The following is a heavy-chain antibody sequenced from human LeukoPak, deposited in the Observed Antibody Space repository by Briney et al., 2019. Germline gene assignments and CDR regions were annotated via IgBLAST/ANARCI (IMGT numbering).Heavy chain of an antibody. J-gene: IGHJ3*02. CDR3: AREVEIVVVPAAYDAFDI. CDR2: ISAYNGNT. CDR1: GYTFTSYG. D-gene: IGHD2-2*01. V-gene: IGHV1-18*04. Sequence: GASVKLSCKSSGYTFTSYGISWGRQPPGQGLERMGWISAYNGNTNYAPKPQDRGTMTTDTSTSTDYMELRSLRSDDTAVYYCAREVEIVVVPAAYDAFDIWGQGTMVTVSS.